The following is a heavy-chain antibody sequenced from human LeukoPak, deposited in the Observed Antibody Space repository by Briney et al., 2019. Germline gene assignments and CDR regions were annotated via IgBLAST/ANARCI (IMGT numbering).Heavy chain of an antibody. V-gene: IGHV3-7*03. CDR2: INQDGSEK. CDR1: GFTVSSNY. Sequence: PGGSLRLSCAASGFTVSSNYMTWVRQAPGKGLEWVANINQDGSEKYYVDSVKGRFTISRDNAKNTLFLQMNSLRAEDTAMYYCARDFIQRDVATPLGLWGQGTLVTVSS. D-gene: IGHD5-12*01. J-gene: IGHJ4*02. CDR3: ARDFIQRDVATPLGL.